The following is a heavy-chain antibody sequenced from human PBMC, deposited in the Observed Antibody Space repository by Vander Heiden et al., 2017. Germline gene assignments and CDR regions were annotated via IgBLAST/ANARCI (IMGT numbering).Heavy chain of an antibody. V-gene: IGHV3-11*01. CDR3: ARDRLDSTYYYDSSGYHY. D-gene: IGHD3-22*01. CDR1: GFTFSDYY. CDR2: ISSSGSTI. Sequence: QVQLVEAGGGLVKPGGSLRLSCAASGFTFSDYYVSWIRQAPGKRLEWVSYISSSGSTIYYADPVKGRFTISRDNAKNSLYLQMNSLRDEDTAVYYCARDRLDSTYYYDSSGYHYWGQGPRGTVSS. J-gene: IGHJ4*02.